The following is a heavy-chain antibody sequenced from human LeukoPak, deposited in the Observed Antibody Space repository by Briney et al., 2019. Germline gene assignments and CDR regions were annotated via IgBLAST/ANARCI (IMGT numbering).Heavy chain of an antibody. CDR2: IYYGGST. Sequence: PSETLSLTCTVSGGSISSYYWSWIRQPPGKGLEWIGYIYYGGSTNYNPSLKSRVTISVDTSKNQFSLKLSSVTAADTAVYYCARRDLRSDAFDIWGQGTMVTVSS. J-gene: IGHJ3*02. CDR3: ARRDLRSDAFDI. CDR1: GGSISSYY. V-gene: IGHV4-59*01. D-gene: IGHD5-24*01.